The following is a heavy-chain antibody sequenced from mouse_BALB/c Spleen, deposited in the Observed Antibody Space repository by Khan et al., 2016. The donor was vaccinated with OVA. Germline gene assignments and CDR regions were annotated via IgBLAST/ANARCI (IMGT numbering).Heavy chain of an antibody. Sequence: EVQLQESGAELVKPGASVKLSCTASGFNIIDTYLHWVKQRPEQGLEWIGRIAPANGNSKYDPKFQGKATITADTSSNTSYLQLNSLTSEDSAVYYCARPSYDPRVFEVWGAGTTVTVSS. CDR3: ARPSYDPRVFEV. D-gene: IGHD2-3*01. V-gene: IGHV14-3*02. CDR2: IAPANGNS. CDR1: GFNIIDTY. J-gene: IGHJ1*01.